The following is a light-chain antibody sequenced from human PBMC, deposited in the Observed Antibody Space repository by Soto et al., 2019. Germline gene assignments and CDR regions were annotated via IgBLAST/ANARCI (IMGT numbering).Light chain of an antibody. CDR2: GAS. J-gene: IGKJ1*01. CDR3: QQYNNRPT. V-gene: IGKV3-15*01. Sequence: EIVMTQSPATLSVSPGERATLSCRASQSVSSNLAWYQQKPGQAPRLLIYGASTRATGIPARFSGSGSGTEFTLTISSLQSEDFAVYYCQQYNNRPTFGQGTRWIS. CDR1: QSVSSN.